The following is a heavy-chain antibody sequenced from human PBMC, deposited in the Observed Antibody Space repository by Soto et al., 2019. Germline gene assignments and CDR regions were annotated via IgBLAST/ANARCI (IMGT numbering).Heavy chain of an antibody. CDR2: INHRGST. Sequence: PLETMRLTYAVYGGNFRGYYWTWIRQHTGKGLEWIGEINHRGSTNCNPSLKSRLTISVDTSRNQFSLKLSSVTAADTAVYYCSRASNKRGYSYGPDYWGHGTLDTGSS. D-gene: IGHD5-18*01. J-gene: IGHJ4*01. V-gene: IGHV4-34*01. CDR1: GGNFRGYY. CDR3: SRASNKRGYSYGPDY.